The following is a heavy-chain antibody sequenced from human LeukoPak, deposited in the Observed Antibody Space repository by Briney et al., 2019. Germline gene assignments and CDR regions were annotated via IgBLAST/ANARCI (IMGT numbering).Heavy chain of an antibody. CDR3: AREDDSRSFDY. D-gene: IGHD3-22*01. CDR1: GGSISSTTYC. J-gene: IGHJ4*02. CDR2: ICYSGST. Sequence: PSETLSLTCTVSGGSISSTTYCWGWICQPPGKGLEWIGSICYSGSTFYNPSLKSRVSMSVDTSKNQFSLKLRSVTAAYTAAYYCAREDDSRSFDYWGQGTLVTVSS. V-gene: IGHV4-39*07.